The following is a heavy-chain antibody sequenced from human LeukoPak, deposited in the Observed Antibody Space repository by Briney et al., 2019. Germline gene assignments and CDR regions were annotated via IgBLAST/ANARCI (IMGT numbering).Heavy chain of an antibody. Sequence: GGSLRLSCAASGFTFSSYAMHWVRQAPGKGLEYFSAISSNGGSTYYANSVKGRFTISRDNSKNTLYLQMGSLRAEDMAVYYCASGRVEELTNWGQGTLVTVSS. CDR1: GFTFSSYA. CDR2: ISSNGGST. D-gene: IGHD6-6*01. J-gene: IGHJ4*02. V-gene: IGHV3-64*01. CDR3: ASGRVEELTN.